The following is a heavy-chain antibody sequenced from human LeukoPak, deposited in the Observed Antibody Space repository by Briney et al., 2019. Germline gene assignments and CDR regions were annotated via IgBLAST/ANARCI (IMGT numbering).Heavy chain of an antibody. Sequence: GASVKVSCTASGYTFTIYDINWVRQATGQGLEWMGWMNPNSGNTGYAQKFQGRVTMTRNTSISTAYMELSSLRSEDTAMYYCARADYDFVWGSYRLPDPWGQGTLVTVSS. CDR1: GYTFTIYD. D-gene: IGHD3-16*02. CDR2: MNPNSGNT. V-gene: IGHV1-8*02. J-gene: IGHJ5*02. CDR3: ARADYDFVWGSYRLPDP.